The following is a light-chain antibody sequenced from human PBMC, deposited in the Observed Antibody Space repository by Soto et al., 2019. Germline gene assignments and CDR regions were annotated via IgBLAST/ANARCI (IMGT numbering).Light chain of an antibody. CDR3: HQYNSWPRT. CDR1: QSVSSN. J-gene: IGKJ1*01. CDR2: GAS. V-gene: IGKV3-15*01. Sequence: VSKSPATLSVSTGERAALSCRASQSVSSNLAWYQQKPGQAPRLLIYGASTRATGVPARFSGSGSGTEFTLTISSLQSEDFAVYHCHQYNSWPRTFGQGTKVDIK.